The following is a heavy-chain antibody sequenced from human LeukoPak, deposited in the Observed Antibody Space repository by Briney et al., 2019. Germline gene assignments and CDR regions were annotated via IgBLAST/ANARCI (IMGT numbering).Heavy chain of an antibody. CDR2: ISYDVSNT. D-gene: IGHD3-10*01. CDR1: GFNFNSYA. V-gene: IGHV3-30*04. J-gene: IGHJ3*02. CDR3: ATELRILSWGVDAFDI. Sequence: PGRSLRLSCAASGFNFNSYAVHWVRQAPGKGLEWVAFISYDVSNTYHADSVKGRFTISRDTSKTTVYPQMNSLRAEDTAVYYCATELRILSWGVDAFDIWGQGTMVTVCS.